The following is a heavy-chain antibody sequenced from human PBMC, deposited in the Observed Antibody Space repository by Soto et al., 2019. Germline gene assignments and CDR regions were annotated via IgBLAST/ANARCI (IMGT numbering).Heavy chain of an antibody. CDR3: ARTLLEDYYYGMDV. CDR2: IYYSGST. CDR1: GGSISSGGYY. D-gene: IGHD3-3*02. Sequence: PSETLSLTCTVSGGSISSGGYYWSWIRQHPGKGLEWIGYIYYSGSTYYNPSLKSRVTIPVDTSKNQFSLKLSSVTAADTAVYYCARTLLEDYYYGMDVWGQGTTVTVSS. J-gene: IGHJ6*02. V-gene: IGHV4-31*03.